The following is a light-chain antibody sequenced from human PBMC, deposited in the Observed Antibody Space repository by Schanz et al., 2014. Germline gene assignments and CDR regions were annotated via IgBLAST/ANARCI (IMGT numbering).Light chain of an antibody. Sequence: DIVMTQSPDSLAVSLGERATINCKSSQSLLYSSNNKNYLAWYQQKPGQAPRLIISWATTRESGAPDRFSGSESGTDFTLTISSVQAEDGAVYYCQQYYSSPETFGQGTKVEI. CDR3: QQYYSSPET. J-gene: IGKJ1*01. V-gene: IGKV4-1*01. CDR2: WAT. CDR1: QSLLYSSNNKNY.